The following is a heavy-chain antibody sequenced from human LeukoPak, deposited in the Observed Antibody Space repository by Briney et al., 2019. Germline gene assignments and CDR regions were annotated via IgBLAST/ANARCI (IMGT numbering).Heavy chain of an antibody. D-gene: IGHD5-12*01. J-gene: IGHJ4*02. Sequence: GASVKVSCKASGYTFTSYGISWVRQAPGQGLEWMGWINPNSGGTNYAQKFQGRVTMTRDTSISTAYMELSRLRSDDTAVYYCARGYSGYELLWGQGTLVTVSS. V-gene: IGHV1-2*02. CDR2: INPNSGGT. CDR3: ARGYSGYELL. CDR1: GYTFTSYG.